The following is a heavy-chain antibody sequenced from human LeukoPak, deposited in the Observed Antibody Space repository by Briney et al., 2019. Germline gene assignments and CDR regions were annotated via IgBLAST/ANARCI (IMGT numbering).Heavy chain of an antibody. CDR3: ATSGTTESAFDI. V-gene: IGHV1-2*04. J-gene: IGHJ3*02. CDR2: INPNSGGT. Sequence: GASVKVSCKGSGYTLSNHAFSWVRQAPGQGLEWMGWINPNSGGTKYAQKFQGWVVMTRDTSISTAYMEVSRLGSDDTAVYYCATSGTTESAFDIWGQGTLVTVSS. D-gene: IGHD1-7*01. CDR1: GYTLSNHA.